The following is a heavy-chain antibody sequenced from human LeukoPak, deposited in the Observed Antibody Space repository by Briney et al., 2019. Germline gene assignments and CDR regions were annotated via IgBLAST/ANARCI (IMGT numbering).Heavy chain of an antibody. CDR3: ATAGLAARYPLNY. Sequence: NPSKTLSLTCTVSGGSISSYYWSWIRQPPGKGLEWIGYIYYSGSTNYNPSLKSRVTISVDTSKNQFSLKLSSVTAADTAVYYCATAGLAARYPLNYWGQGTLVTVSS. V-gene: IGHV4-59*08. D-gene: IGHD6-6*01. CDR2: IYYSGST. J-gene: IGHJ4*02. CDR1: GGSISSYY.